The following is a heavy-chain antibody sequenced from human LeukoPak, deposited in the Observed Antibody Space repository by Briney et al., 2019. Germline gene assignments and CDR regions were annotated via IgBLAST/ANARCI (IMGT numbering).Heavy chain of an antibody. J-gene: IGHJ6*02. D-gene: IGHD3-10*01. V-gene: IGHV1-46*01. CDR1: GYTFISYL. Sequence: ASVKVSCRASGYTFISYLMHWVRQAPGQGLEWMGTINPSGGSTTYAQKFQGRVTMTGDTSTSTLYMELNSLKTEDTAVYYCTTGPFDYYGSASYLANGMDVWGQGTTVTVSS. CDR3: TTGPFDYYGSASYLANGMDV. CDR2: INPSGGST.